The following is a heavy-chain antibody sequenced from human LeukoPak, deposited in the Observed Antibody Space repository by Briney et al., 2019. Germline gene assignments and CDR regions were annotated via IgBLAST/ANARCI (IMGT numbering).Heavy chain of an antibody. J-gene: IGHJ4*02. CDR3: ASSSSSWYRWFDY. CDR2: ISYDGSNK. CDR1: GFTFSSYA. V-gene: IGHV3-30*04. D-gene: IGHD6-13*01. Sequence: GRSLRLSCAASGFTFSSYAMHWVRQAPGKGLEWVAVISYDGSNKYYADSVKGRFTISRDNSKNTLYLQMNGLRAEDTAVYYCASSSSSWYRWFDYWGQGTLVTVSS.